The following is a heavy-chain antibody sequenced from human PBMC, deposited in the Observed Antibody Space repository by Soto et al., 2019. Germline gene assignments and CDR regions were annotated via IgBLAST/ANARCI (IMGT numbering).Heavy chain of an antibody. CDR1: GGSISSSSYY. V-gene: IGHV4-39*01. Sequence: QLQLQESGPGLMKPSETLSLTCTVSGGSISSSSYYWGWIRQPPGKGLEWIGSIYYSGSTYYNPSLKSRVTISVDTSKNQFSLKLSSVTAADTAVYYCARHFGDAEYFQHWGQGTLVTVSS. J-gene: IGHJ1*01. CDR3: ARHFGDAEYFQH. CDR2: IYYSGST. D-gene: IGHD3-10*01.